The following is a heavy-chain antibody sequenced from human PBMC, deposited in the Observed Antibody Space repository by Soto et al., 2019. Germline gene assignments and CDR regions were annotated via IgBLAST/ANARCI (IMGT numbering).Heavy chain of an antibody. CDR1: GVSISRYY. Sequence: PWETLSLTCTVSGVSISRYYWSWIRQPPGEGPEWIGNIFYDGTINYTPSLRSRVTISLDTSKNQVSLRLSSVTAADTAIYYCASYIRYGGSLYLYAYWGQGSL. D-gene: IGHD4-17*01. CDR3: ASYIRYGGSLYLYAY. J-gene: IGHJ4*02. V-gene: IGHV4-59*01. CDR2: IFYDGTI.